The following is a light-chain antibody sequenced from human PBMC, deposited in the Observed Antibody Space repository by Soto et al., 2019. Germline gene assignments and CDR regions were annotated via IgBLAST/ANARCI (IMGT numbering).Light chain of an antibody. Sequence: DIHMTQSPSSLSASVGDTVTITCRASQSISSYLNWYQQKPGKAPKLLIYAASSLQSGVPSRFSGSGSGTDLNLTISSLQPEDFATYYCQKSYSTTITFGQGTRLEIK. CDR3: QKSYSTTIT. CDR2: AAS. J-gene: IGKJ5*01. CDR1: QSISSY. V-gene: IGKV1-39*01.